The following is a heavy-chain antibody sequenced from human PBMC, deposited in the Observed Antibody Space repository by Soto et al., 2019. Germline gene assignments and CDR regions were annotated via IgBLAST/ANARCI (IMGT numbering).Heavy chain of an antibody. CDR2: IIPIFGTA. CDR3: ARVGCSGGSCYSGFGAFDI. J-gene: IGHJ3*02. CDR1: GGSLNSYA. Sequence: TPVKVCCKACGGSLNSYAISWVRQAPGQGLEWMGGIIPIFGTANYAQKFQGRVTITADESTSTAYMELSSLRSEDTAVYYCARVGCSGGSCYSGFGAFDIWGQGTMVTVSS. V-gene: IGHV1-69*13. D-gene: IGHD2-15*01.